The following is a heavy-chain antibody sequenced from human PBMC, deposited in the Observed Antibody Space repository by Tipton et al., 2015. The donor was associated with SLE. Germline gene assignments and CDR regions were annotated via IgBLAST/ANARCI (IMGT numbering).Heavy chain of an antibody. V-gene: IGHV3-23*03. Sequence: SLRLSCAASGFTFSSYAMSWVRQAPGKGLEWVSVIYSGGSTYYADSVKGRFTISRDNSKNTLYLQMNSLRAEDTALYYCAKGRDISTGYYNFDYWGQGTLVTVSS. CDR1: GFTFSSYA. CDR3: AKGRDISTGYYNFDY. D-gene: IGHD3-9*01. J-gene: IGHJ4*02. CDR2: IYSGGST.